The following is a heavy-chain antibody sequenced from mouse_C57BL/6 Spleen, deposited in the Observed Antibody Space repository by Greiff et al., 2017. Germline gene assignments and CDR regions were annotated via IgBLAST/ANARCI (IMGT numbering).Heavy chain of an antibody. Sequence: DVQLQESGAELVRPGASVKLSCTASGFNIKDYYMHWVKQRPEQGLGWIGRIDPEDGDTEYAPEVQGKATMTADTSSNTACLQLSSLTSEDTAVYYCTRGGSSGFPPFAYWGQGTLVTVSA. CDR3: TRGGSSGFPPFAY. D-gene: IGHD3-2*02. CDR2: IDPEDGDT. CDR1: GFNIKDYY. J-gene: IGHJ3*01. V-gene: IGHV14-1*01.